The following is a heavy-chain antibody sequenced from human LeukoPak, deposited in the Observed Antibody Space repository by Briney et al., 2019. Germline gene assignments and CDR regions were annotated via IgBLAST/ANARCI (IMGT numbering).Heavy chain of an antibody. D-gene: IGHD3-10*01. CDR2: ISGSGGST. Sequence: GGSLRLSCAASGFTFSSYAMSWVRQAPGKGLEWVSAISGSGGSTYYADSVKGRFTISRDNSKNTLYLQMNSLRAEDTAVYYCAKDVHGLLWFAEFHWGQGTLVTVSS. CDR1: GFTFSSYA. J-gene: IGHJ4*02. CDR3: AKDVHGLLWFAEFH. V-gene: IGHV3-23*01.